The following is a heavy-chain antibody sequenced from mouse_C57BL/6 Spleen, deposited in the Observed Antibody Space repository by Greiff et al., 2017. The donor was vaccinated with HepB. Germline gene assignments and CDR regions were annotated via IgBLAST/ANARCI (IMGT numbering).Heavy chain of an antibody. CDR2: ISYDGSN. V-gene: IGHV3-6*01. Sequence: ESGPGLVKPSQSLSLTCSVTGYSITSGYYWNWIRQFPGNKLEWMGYISYDGSNNYNPSLKNRISITRDTSKNQFFLKLNSVTTEDTATYYCAKRGGYSYYFDYWGQGTTLTVSS. J-gene: IGHJ2*01. CDR1: GYSITSGYY. D-gene: IGHD2-3*01. CDR3: AKRGGYSYYFDY.